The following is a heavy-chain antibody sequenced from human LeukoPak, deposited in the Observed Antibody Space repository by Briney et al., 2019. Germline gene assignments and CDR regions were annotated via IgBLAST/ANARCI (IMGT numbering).Heavy chain of an antibody. CDR1: GGSFSSSSYY. CDR2: IYNSRST. CDR3: ARRDYYYDSSGYYYFWRLPAFDT. V-gene: IGHV4-39*01. D-gene: IGHD3-22*01. Sequence: SETLSLTCTVSGGSFSSSSYYWGWIRQPPGKGLEWVGRIYNSRSTYNNPSLQSRVAISVHTTKHQFHRNMSYITATDTAVYYYARRDYYYDSSGYYYFWRLPAFDTWGQGTMVTVSS. J-gene: IGHJ3*02.